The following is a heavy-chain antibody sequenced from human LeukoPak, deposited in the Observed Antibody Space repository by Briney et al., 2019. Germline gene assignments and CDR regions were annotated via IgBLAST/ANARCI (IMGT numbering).Heavy chain of an antibody. V-gene: IGHV1-24*01. D-gene: IGHD3-10*01. CDR3: ASDFRVGVLYAFDL. CDR2: FPREDGER. CDR1: GYTLTELS. J-gene: IGHJ3*01. Sequence: ASVKVSCKVSGYTLTELSIHWVRQAHGKGLEWMGGFPREDGERIYAQSFQGRVTMTEESSTGTAYMELSGLKSEDTAVYFCASDFRVGVLYAFDLWGQGTMVTVSP.